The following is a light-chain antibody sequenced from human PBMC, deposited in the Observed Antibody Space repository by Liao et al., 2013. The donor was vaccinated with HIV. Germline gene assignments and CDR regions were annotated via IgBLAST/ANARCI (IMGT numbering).Light chain of an antibody. CDR2: QNA. V-gene: IGLV3-1*01. CDR3: QVWDSPTNHQV. Sequence: SYELTQPPSVSVSPGQTASITCSGENLGDKYASWYQKKAGQSPVLVIYQNAKRPSGIPERFSGSNSGNTATLTISRVEAGDEADYYCQVWDSPTNHQVFGGGTKMTVL. J-gene: IGLJ3*02. CDR1: NLGDKY.